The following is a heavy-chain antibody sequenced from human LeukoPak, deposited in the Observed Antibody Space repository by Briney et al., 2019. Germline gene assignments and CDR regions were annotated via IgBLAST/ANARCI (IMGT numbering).Heavy chain of an antibody. CDR1: GFTFSSYW. J-gene: IGHJ4*02. Sequence: TGGSLRLSYAASGFTFSSYWMSWVRQPPGKGLEWVANIKQDGNEKYYLDSVKGRFTISRDNAKNSVYLQMDSLRAEDTAVYYCATDGSPFDNWGQGTLVTVSS. CDR3: ATDGSPFDN. CDR2: IKQDGNEK. V-gene: IGHV3-7*01.